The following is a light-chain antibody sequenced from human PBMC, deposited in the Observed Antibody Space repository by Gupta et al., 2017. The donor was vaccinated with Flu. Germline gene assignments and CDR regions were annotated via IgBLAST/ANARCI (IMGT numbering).Light chain of an antibody. V-gene: IGKV3-15*01. J-gene: IGKJ1*01. CDR2: GAS. Sequence: EVVLTQPPATLSVSPGARATRPCRASQTVSTNLAWYQQKPGQAPRLLIYGASARATGIPARFSGSGSETEFTLTISRLQPEDCAVYYCQQYNYWWTFGQGTKVEIK. CDR3: QQYNYWWT. CDR1: QTVSTN.